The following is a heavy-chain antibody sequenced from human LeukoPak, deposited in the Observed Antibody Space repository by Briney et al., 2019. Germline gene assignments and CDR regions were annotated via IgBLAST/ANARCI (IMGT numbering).Heavy chain of an antibody. V-gene: IGHV4-59*12. CDR1: GGSFNRYY. CDR2: VSYSGTT. CDR3: AQHMSRPSHPFDY. Sequence: SETLSLTCTVSGGSFNRYYWSWIRQPPGKGLEWIGFVSYSGTTDYNPSLKSRVTISKDTSKSQLSLKLTSVTAADTAVYYCAQHMSRPSHPFDYWGQGALVTVSS. J-gene: IGHJ4*02. D-gene: IGHD5/OR15-5a*01.